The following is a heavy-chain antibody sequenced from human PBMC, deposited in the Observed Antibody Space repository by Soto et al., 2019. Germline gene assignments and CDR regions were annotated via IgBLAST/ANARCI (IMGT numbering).Heavy chain of an antibody. CDR3: ASRDH. CDR2: IYTGGTT. J-gene: IGHJ4*02. Sequence: EVQLVESGGGLVQPGGSLRLSCAVSGFSVSDYYMSWVRQAPGKGLEWLSLIYTGGTTSYTDSVKGRFTISRDDSKNTLYLQMNSLRAVDTAVYYCASRDHWGQGTLVTVSS. V-gene: IGHV3-66*01. CDR1: GFSVSDYY.